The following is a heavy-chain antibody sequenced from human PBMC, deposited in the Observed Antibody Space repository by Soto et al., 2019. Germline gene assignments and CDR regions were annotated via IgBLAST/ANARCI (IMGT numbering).Heavy chain of an antibody. CDR1: GFTFSSYA. J-gene: IGHJ4*02. D-gene: IGHD2-2*01. CDR3: ASGVSIPSWDY. CDR2: ISYDGSNK. V-gene: IGHV3-30-3*01. Sequence: QVQLVESGGGVGQPGRSLRLSCAASGFTFSSYAMHWVRQAPGKGLEWVAVISYDGSNKYYADYVKGRFTISRDNSKNTLYLQMNSLRAEDTAVYYCASGVSIPSWDYWGQGTLVTVSS.